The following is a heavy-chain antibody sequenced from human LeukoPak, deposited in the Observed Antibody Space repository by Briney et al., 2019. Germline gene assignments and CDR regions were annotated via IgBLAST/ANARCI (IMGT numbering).Heavy chain of an antibody. CDR2: IYHSGST. D-gene: IGHD3-22*01. CDR3: ARDRQTDYYDRSGYLIKDVFDI. CDR1: GGSISSGGYY. J-gene: IGHJ3*02. V-gene: IGHV4-30-2*01. Sequence: PSETLSLTCTVSGGSISSGGYYWSWIRQPPGKGLEWIGYIYHSGSTYYNPSLKSRVTISVDRSKNQFSLKLSSVTAADTAVYYCARDRQTDYYDRSGYLIKDVFDIWGQGTMVTVSS.